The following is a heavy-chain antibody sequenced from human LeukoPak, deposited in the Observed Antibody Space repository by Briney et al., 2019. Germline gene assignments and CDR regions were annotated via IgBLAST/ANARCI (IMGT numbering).Heavy chain of an antibody. CDR3: ARDLFGMATSHFDY. CDR1: GGSISSGSYF. V-gene: IGHV4-61*02. Sequence: SQALSLTCTASGGSISSGSYFWSWIRQPAGKGLEWIGRIYTSGSTNYNPSLKSRVTISVDTSKNQFSLKLSSVTAADTAVYYCARDLFGMATSHFDYWGQGTLVTVSS. CDR2: IYTSGST. J-gene: IGHJ4*02. D-gene: IGHD5-24*01.